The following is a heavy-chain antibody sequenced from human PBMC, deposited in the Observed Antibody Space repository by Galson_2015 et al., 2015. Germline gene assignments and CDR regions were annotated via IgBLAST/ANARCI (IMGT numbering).Heavy chain of an antibody. Sequence: SLRLSCAASGFTVSRNYMSWVRQAPGKGLEGVSVIYSGGSTYYADSVKGRSTISRDNSKNTLYLQMNSLRAEDTAVYYCASGSRYSSGWSTFDYWGQGTLVTVSS. CDR3: ASGSRYSSGWSTFDY. V-gene: IGHV3-53*01. D-gene: IGHD6-19*01. CDR2: IYSGGST. CDR1: GFTVSRNY. J-gene: IGHJ4*02.